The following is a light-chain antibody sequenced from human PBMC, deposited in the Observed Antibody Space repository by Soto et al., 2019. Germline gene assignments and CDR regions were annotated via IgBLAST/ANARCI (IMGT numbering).Light chain of an antibody. CDR3: AAWDDSLSVV. CDR1: HSDFGGYNY. CDR2: EVN. Sequence: QSVLTQPPSASGSPGQSVTISCTGAHSDFGGYNYVSWYQQHPGKAPKLMIFEVNKRPSGVPDRFSGSKFGNTASLTVSGLQAEDEADYYCAAWDDSLSVVFGGGTKLTVL. J-gene: IGLJ2*01. V-gene: IGLV2-8*01.